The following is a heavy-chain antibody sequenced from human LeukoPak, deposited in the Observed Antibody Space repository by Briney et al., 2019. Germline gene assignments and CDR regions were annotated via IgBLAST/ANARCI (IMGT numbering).Heavy chain of an antibody. D-gene: IGHD3-22*01. Sequence: PSETLSLTCAVYGGSFSGYYWSWLRQPPGKGLEWIGEINHSGSTNYNPSLKSRVTISVDTSKNQFSLKLSSVTAADTAAYYCARRIRGITMIVVVPRFDPWGQGTLVTVSS. CDR1: GGSFSGYY. V-gene: IGHV4-34*01. J-gene: IGHJ5*02. CDR3: ARRIRGITMIVVVPRFDP. CDR2: INHSGST.